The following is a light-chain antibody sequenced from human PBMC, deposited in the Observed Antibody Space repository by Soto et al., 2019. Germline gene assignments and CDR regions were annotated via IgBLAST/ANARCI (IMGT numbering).Light chain of an antibody. Sequence: HPVLTQSPSASASLGASVKLTCTLSSGHSSYAIAWHQQQPEKGPRYLMKLNSDGSHSKGDGIPDRFSGSSSGAERYLVISSLQSEDEADYYCQTWGTGIVVFGGGTKLTVL. V-gene: IGLV4-69*01. J-gene: IGLJ2*01. CDR1: SGHSSYA. CDR3: QTWGTGIVV. CDR2: LNSDGSH.